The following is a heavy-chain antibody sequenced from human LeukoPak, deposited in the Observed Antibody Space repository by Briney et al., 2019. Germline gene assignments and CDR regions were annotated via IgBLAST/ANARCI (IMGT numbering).Heavy chain of an antibody. Sequence: PSETQSLTCTVSGGSISSYYWSWIRQPPGKGLEWIGYIYTSGSTNYNPSLKSRVTISVDTSKNQFSLKLSSVTASDTAVYYCARQTQPYYYYYYYMDVWGKGTTVTVSS. CDR2: IYTSGST. J-gene: IGHJ6*03. CDR1: GGSISSYY. V-gene: IGHV4-4*09. D-gene: IGHD6-13*01. CDR3: ARQTQPYYYYYYYMDV.